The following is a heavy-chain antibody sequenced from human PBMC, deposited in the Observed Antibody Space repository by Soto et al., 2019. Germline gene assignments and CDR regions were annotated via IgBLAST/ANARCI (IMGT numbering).Heavy chain of an antibody. Sequence: SETLSLTCTVSGGSISSYYCSWIRQPPGKGLEWIGYIYYSGSTNYNPSLKSRVTISVDTSKNQFSLKLSSVTAADTAVYYCARRLGYCSSTSCYDYYYMDVWGKGTTVTVSS. CDR2: IYYSGST. CDR3: ARRLGYCSSTSCYDYYYMDV. D-gene: IGHD2-2*01. V-gene: IGHV4-59*08. CDR1: GGSISSYY. J-gene: IGHJ6*03.